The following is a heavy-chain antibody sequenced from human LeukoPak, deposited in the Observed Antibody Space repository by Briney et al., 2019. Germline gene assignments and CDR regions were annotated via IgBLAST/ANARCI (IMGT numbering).Heavy chain of an antibody. CDR1: GGSISSSSYY. CDR3: ARSKSPRGYYYDSSGYNYQRGYWFDP. CDR2: IYYSGST. J-gene: IGHJ5*02. D-gene: IGHD3-22*01. Sequence: SETLSLTCTVSGGSISSSSYYWGWIRQPPGKGLEWIGSIYYSGSTYYNPSLKSRVTISVNTSKNQFSLKLSSVTAADTAVYYCARSKSPRGYYYDSSGYNYQRGYWFDPWGQGTLVTVSS. V-gene: IGHV4-39*07.